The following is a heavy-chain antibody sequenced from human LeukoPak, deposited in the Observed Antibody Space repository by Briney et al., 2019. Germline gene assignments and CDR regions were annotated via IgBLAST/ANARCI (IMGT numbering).Heavy chain of an antibody. Sequence: GASVKVSCKASGYTFTSYDINWVRQATGQGLEWMGWMNPNSGNTGYAQKFQGRVTITRNTSISTAYMELSSLRSEDTAVYYCARGLSGSYYYYYMDVWGKGTTVTVSS. CDR2: MNPNSGNT. D-gene: IGHD3-3*01. CDR3: ARGLSGSYYYYYMDV. V-gene: IGHV1-8*03. CDR1: GYTFTSYD. J-gene: IGHJ6*03.